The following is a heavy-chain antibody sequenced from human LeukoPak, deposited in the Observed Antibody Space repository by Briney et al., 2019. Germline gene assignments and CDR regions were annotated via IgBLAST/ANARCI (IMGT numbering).Heavy chain of an antibody. J-gene: IGHJ4*02. D-gene: IGHD6-6*01. Sequence: GGSLRLSCAASGFTVSSNYMSWVRQAPGKGLEWVSAISGSGGSTYYADSVKGRFTISRDNSKNTLYLQMNSLRAEDTAVYYCAKDRDSSYDYWGQGTLVTVSS. CDR2: ISGSGGST. CDR3: AKDRDSSYDY. CDR1: GFTVSSNY. V-gene: IGHV3-23*01.